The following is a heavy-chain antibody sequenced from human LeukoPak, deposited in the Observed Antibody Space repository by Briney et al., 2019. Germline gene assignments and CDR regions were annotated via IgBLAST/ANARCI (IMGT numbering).Heavy chain of an antibody. V-gene: IGHV4-34*01. CDR2: INHSGST. Sequence: PSETLSLTCAVYGGPFSGYYWSWIRQPPGKGLEWIGEINHSGSTNYNPSLKSRVTISVDTSKNQFSLKLSSVTAADTAVYYCARGRGYSSSSRDFDYWGQGTLVTVSS. CDR1: GGPFSGYY. J-gene: IGHJ4*02. D-gene: IGHD6-6*01. CDR3: ARGRGYSSSSRDFDY.